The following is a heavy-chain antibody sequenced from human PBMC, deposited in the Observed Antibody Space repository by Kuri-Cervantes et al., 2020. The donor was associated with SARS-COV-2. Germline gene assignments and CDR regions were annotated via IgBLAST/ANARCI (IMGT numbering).Heavy chain of an antibody. CDR3: GRDRAIFGVVIIPAGWFDP. D-gene: IGHD3-3*01. J-gene: IGHJ5*02. CDR1: GGSISSSSYY. Sequence: SETLSLTCTVSGGSISSSSYYWGWIRQPPGKGLEWIGSIYYSGSTYYNPSLKSRVTISVDTSKNQFSLKLSSVTAAGTAVYYCGRDRAIFGVVIIPAGWFDPWGQGTLVTVSS. CDR2: IYYSGST. V-gene: IGHV4-39*02.